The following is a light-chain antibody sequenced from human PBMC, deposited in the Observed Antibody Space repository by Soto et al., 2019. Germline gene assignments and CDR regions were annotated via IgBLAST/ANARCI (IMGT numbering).Light chain of an antibody. CDR2: DVY. Sequence: EIVMTQSPGTLSVSPGARATLSCRAGQGVTTNFAWYQQKSGQSPRLLIYDVYIRATGVPARFSGTGSETDFTLTIRGLQSEESAVYFCKQYNNWPFSVGQGTRLEI. V-gene: IGKV3-15*01. CDR3: KQYNNWPFS. CDR1: QGVTTN. J-gene: IGKJ5*01.